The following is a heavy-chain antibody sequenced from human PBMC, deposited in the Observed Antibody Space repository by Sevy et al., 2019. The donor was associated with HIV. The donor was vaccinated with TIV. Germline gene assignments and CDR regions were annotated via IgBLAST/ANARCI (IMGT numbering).Heavy chain of an antibody. Sequence: SETLSLTCTVSGGSISSYYWSWIRQPPGKGLEWIGNIYYSGSTNYNPSLKSRVTISVDTSKNQFSLKLSAGTAADTAVYYWSRESYYMDVWGKGTTVTVSS. V-gene: IGHV4-59*01. CDR1: GGSISSYY. J-gene: IGHJ6*03. CDR2: IYYSGST. CDR3: SRESYYMDV.